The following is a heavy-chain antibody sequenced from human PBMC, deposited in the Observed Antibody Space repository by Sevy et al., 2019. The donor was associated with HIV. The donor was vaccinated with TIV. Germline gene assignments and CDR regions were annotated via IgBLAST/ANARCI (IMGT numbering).Heavy chain of an antibody. Sequence: SETLSLTCTVSGVSISSSSYYWGWIRQPPGKGLEWIGSIYYSGNTYYNPSLRGPVTISVDTSKNQFSLKLSSVTDADTAVYYCARPTTSMRILRDFDYWGLGTLVTVSS. CDR1: GVSISSSSYY. CDR3: ARPTTSMRILRDFDY. D-gene: IGHD1-26*01. J-gene: IGHJ4*02. V-gene: IGHV4-39*01. CDR2: IYYSGNT.